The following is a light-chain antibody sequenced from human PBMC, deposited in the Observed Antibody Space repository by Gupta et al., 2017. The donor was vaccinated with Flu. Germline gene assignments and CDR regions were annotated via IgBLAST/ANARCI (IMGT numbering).Light chain of an antibody. V-gene: IGKV1-5*03. CDR1: QSISNR. CDR3: QQYDYYWT. Sequence: SPSTLSASVGDRVTITCRASQSISNRLAWYQQKAGKPPKILIYKASTLEGGVQSRFSGSGSGTQFTLTISSLQPDDFATYYCQQYDYYWTFGQGTKVEI. J-gene: IGKJ1*01. CDR2: KAS.